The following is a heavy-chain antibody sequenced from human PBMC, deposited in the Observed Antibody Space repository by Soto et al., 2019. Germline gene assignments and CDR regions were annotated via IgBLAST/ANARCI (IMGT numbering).Heavy chain of an antibody. CDR1: GSPFSTYG. CDR2: ISNGGDYI. Sequence: EVQVLESGGGLVKPGGSLRLSCTASGSPFSTYGMNWVRQAPGKGLEWISSISNGGDYIYYADSVQGRFTISRDNAKNSLYLQMNSLRAEDTAVYFCARDESAGSSIRYWGQGTLVTVSS. CDR3: ARDESAGSSIRY. J-gene: IGHJ4*02. V-gene: IGHV3-21*01. D-gene: IGHD3-3*02.